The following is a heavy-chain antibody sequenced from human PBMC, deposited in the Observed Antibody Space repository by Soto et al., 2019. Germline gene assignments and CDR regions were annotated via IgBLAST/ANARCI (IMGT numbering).Heavy chain of an antibody. V-gene: IGHV4-59*01. D-gene: IGHD6-19*01. CDR3: GRGGWYVDY. CDR1: GGSMSTFD. J-gene: IGHJ4*02. CDR2: IYYSGNT. Sequence: SETLSLTCTVSGGSMSTFDWSWFRQPPGKGLEWIGYIYYSGNTNYNSSLKSRVTISVDTSKNQFSLILSSVTAADTAVYYCGRGGWYVDYWGRGTLVTVSS.